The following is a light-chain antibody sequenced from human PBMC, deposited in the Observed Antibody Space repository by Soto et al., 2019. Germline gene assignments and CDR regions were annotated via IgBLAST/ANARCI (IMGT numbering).Light chain of an antibody. V-gene: IGKV3-20*01. CDR3: KQYSKSPQKMYT. CDR1: QSVSSIY. CDR2: AAS. J-gene: IGKJ2*01. Sequence: EIVWTQSPGTLSLSPGERATLSCRASQSVSSIYLAWYQQKPGQAPRLVIYAASSRATGIPDRFSGSGSGTDFTLTICRVEPADFAVYYCKQYSKSPQKMYTFGHGTKLEIK.